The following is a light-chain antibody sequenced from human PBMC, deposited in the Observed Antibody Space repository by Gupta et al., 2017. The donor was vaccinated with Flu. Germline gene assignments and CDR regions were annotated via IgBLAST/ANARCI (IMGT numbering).Light chain of an antibody. V-gene: IGKV3-15*01. J-gene: IGKJ4*01. CDR1: QSVRSN. CDR2: DAS. Sequence: ATLSVSPGERVTLSCRASQSVRSNLAWYQQKGGQVPRLLIYDASARATGVPARFSGSGSDTEFTLTISSLQSEDSAVYYCQQYQDWPPFTFGGGTRVEIK. CDR3: QQYQDWPPFT.